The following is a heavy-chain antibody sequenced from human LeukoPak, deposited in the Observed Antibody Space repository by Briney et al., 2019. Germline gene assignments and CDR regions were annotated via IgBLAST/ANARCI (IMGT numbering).Heavy chain of an antibody. CDR3: ARVRFGSC. CDR1: GFTFSGYE. D-gene: IGHD6-13*01. V-gene: IGHV3-48*03. Sequence: PGGSLRLSCTASGFTFSGYEMNWVRQAPGKGLEWVSYISSSGNSIYYADSVKGRFTISRDNAKNSLYLQMNSLRAEDMAVYYCARVRFGSCWGQGTLVTVSS. CDR2: ISSSGNSI. J-gene: IGHJ1*01.